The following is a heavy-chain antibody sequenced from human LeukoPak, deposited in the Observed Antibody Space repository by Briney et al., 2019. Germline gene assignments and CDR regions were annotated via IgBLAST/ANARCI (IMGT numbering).Heavy chain of an antibody. Sequence: PGGSLRLSCAASRFTFTRHAMSWVRQAPGKGLEWVSTTGLESLHPLCAVSGQGRFTIYGDNSKNTLYLQMDSLRAEDTAVYYCAKRHKTSETVGSSYYFFDYWGQGTLVTVSS. J-gene: IGHJ4*02. D-gene: IGHD6-13*01. CDR3: AKRHKTSETVGSSYYFFDY. V-gene: IGHV3-23*01. CDR2: TGLESLHP. CDR1: RFTFTRHA.